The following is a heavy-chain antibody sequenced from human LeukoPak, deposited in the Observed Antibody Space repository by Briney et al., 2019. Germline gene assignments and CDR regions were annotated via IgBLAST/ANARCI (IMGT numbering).Heavy chain of an antibody. CDR2: INTDTGNP. CDR3: ARDIQGVTVAGDY. CDR1: GYTFTNYV. D-gene: IGHD6-19*01. Sequence: ASVKVSCKASGYTFTNYVMNWVGQAPGQGLEGMGWINTDTGNPTYAQGFTGRFVFSLDTSVSTAYLQINNLKAEDTAVYYCARDIQGVTVAGDYWGQGTLVTVSS. V-gene: IGHV7-4-1*02. J-gene: IGHJ4*02.